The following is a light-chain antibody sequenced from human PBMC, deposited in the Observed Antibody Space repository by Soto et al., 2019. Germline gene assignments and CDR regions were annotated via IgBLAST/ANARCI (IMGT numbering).Light chain of an antibody. CDR1: QGIGDT. Sequence: EVVMGQSPTTLSVSPGEGATIYSSASQGIGDTLAWYQHKPGQTPRLLIYDTSTRATGVPTRFSGSRSGAGFTLTINSLQSEDFAVYYCKPYNNWPLTFGGGTKVDIK. CDR2: DTS. J-gene: IGKJ4*01. CDR3: KPYNNWPLT. V-gene: IGKV3-15*01.